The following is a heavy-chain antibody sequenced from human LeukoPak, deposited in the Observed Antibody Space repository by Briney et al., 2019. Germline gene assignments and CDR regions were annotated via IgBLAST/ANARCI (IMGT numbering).Heavy chain of an antibody. V-gene: IGHV3-43D*04. J-gene: IGHJ4*02. CDR3: AKDLGATTGGY. CDR1: GFTFHEYA. CDR2: ISWDGGST. D-gene: IGHD1-26*01. Sequence: GGSLRLSCAASGFTFHEYATHWVRQAPGKGLEWVSLISWDGGSTYYTDSVKGRLTISRDTSKNSPYLEMHSLRAQGTALSYCAKDLGATTGGYWGQGTLVTVSS.